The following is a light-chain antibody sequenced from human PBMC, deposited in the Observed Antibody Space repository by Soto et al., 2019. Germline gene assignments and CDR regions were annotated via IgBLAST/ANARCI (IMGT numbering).Light chain of an antibody. V-gene: IGKV3-15*01. J-gene: IGKJ1*01. CDR1: QSVSSN. CDR2: GAS. CDR3: QQYYNWRPR. Sequence: MTQSPSTLSASVGDRVTITCRASQSVSSNLAWYQQKPGQAPRLLIYGASTRATGIPARFSGSGSGTEFTLSIGSLQSEDFAVYYCQQYYNWRPRFGQGTKVDIK.